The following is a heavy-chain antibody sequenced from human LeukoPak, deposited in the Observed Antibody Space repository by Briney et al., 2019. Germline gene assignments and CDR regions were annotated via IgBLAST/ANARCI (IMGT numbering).Heavy chain of an antibody. CDR1: GYSISSGYY. V-gene: IGHV4-38-2*01. J-gene: IGHJ5*02. CDR3: ARPVYGSSAGNWFDP. Sequence: SETLSLTCAVSGYSISSGYYWGWIRQPPGKGLEWIGGIYHSGSTYYNPSLKSRVTISADTSKNQFSLKLSSVTAADTAVYYCARPVYGSSAGNWFDPWGQGTLVTVSS. CDR2: IYHSGST. D-gene: IGHD1-26*01.